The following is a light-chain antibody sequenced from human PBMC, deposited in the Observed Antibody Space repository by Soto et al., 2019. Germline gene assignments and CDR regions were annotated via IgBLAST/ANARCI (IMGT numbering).Light chain of an antibody. CDR1: QSVSSSY. V-gene: IGKV3-20*01. J-gene: IGKJ5*01. CDR3: QQYGSSLSIT. CDR2: GAS. Sequence: ENVLWPFPGTPSFFSGGKATPSPRGSQSVSSSYLAWYQQKPGQAPRLLIYGASSRATGIPDRFSGSGSGTDFTLTISRLEPEDFAVYYCQQYGSSLSITFGQGTRLEIK.